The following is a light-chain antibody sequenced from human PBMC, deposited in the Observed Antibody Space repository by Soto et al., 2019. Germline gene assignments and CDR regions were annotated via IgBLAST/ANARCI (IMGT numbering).Light chain of an antibody. CDR1: QSISSW. Sequence: DIQMTQSPSTLSVSVGDRVAITCRASQSISSWLAWYQQKPGKAPKLLIYKASSLESGVPSRFSGSGSGTEFTLTISSLQPDDFATYYCQQYNSYWTFGQGTKVDI. V-gene: IGKV1-5*03. CDR2: KAS. J-gene: IGKJ1*01. CDR3: QQYNSYWT.